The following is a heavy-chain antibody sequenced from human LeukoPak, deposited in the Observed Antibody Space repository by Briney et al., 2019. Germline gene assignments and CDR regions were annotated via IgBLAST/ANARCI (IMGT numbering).Heavy chain of an antibody. CDR3: AKAYDSSGYYGMGDAFDI. CDR1: GFTFDDYA. Sequence: GGSLRLSCAASGFTFDDYAMHWVRQAPGKGLEWVSGISWNSGSIGYADSVKGRFTISRDNAKNSLYLQMNSLRAEDTALYYCAKAYDSSGYYGMGDAFDIWGQGTMVTVSS. J-gene: IGHJ3*02. D-gene: IGHD3-22*01. CDR2: ISWNSGSI. V-gene: IGHV3-9*01.